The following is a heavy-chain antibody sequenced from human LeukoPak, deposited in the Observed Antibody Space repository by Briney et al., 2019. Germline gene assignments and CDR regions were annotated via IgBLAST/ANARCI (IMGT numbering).Heavy chain of an antibody. Sequence: GGSLRLSCAASGFSVSSNYMSWVRQAPGKGLEWVSVIDNGGNTYYADSVKGRFTISRDNSKNTLYLQMNGLRAEDTAVYYCARDGSARSLGNWGQGTLVSVSS. CDR1: GFSVSSNY. CDR3: ARDGSARSLGN. D-gene: IGHD6-6*01. J-gene: IGHJ4*02. CDR2: IDNGGNT. V-gene: IGHV3-53*01.